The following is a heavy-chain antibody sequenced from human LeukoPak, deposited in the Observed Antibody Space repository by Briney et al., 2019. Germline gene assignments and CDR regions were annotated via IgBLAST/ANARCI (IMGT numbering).Heavy chain of an antibody. CDR2: IYPGDSDT. CDR1: GYSFTSYW. Sequence: GESLKISCKGSGYSFTSYWIGWVRQMPGKGLEWMGIIYPGDSDTRYSPSFQGQVTISADKSISTAYLQWSSLKASDTAMYYCAGAYSSPSRPPDYWGQGTLVTVSS. D-gene: IGHD6-6*01. V-gene: IGHV5-51*01. J-gene: IGHJ4*02. CDR3: AGAYSSPSRPPDY.